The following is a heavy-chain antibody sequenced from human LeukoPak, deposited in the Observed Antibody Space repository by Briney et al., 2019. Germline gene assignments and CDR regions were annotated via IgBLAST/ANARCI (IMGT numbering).Heavy chain of an antibody. Sequence: SETLSLTCTVSGGSINNYYWSWIRQPPGKGLEWIGYIYYRGSTNYNPSLKSRVTFSVDTSKNQFSLKLNSVTAADTAVYYCATRPCTSCHFDYWGQGTLVTVSS. D-gene: IGHD2-2*01. J-gene: IGHJ4*02. V-gene: IGHV4-59*01. CDR1: GGSINNYY. CDR3: ATRPCTSCHFDY. CDR2: IYYRGST.